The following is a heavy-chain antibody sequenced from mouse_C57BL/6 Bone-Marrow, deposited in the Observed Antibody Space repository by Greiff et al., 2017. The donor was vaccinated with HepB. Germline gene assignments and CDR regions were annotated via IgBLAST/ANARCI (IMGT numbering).Heavy chain of an antibody. Sequence: EVNVVESGGGLVKPGGSLKLSCAASGFTFSSYAMSWVRQTPEKRLEWVATISDGGSYTYYPDNVKGRFTISRDNAKNNLYLQMSQLKSEDTAMYYCARDRPLRGYFDYWGQGTTLTVSS. V-gene: IGHV5-4*01. CDR3: ARDRPLRGYFDY. D-gene: IGHD6-1*01. CDR2: ISDGGSYT. CDR1: GFTFSSYA. J-gene: IGHJ2*01.